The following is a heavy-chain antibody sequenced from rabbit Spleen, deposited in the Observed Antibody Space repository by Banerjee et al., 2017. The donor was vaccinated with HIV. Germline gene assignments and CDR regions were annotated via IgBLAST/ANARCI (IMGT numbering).Heavy chain of an antibody. Sequence: QEQLVESGGGLVKPGASLTLICTASGFSFSTSYDMCWVRQAPGKGLEWIGCIYTGNAKTYYASWAKGRFTISKTSSTTVTLQMTSLTAADTATYFCTRDAGSYAYIDGYFNLWGQGTLVTVS. V-gene: IGHV1S45*01. CDR2: IYTGNAKT. CDR1: GFSFSTSYD. D-gene: IGHD6-1*01. J-gene: IGHJ4*01. CDR3: TRDAGSYAYIDGYFNL.